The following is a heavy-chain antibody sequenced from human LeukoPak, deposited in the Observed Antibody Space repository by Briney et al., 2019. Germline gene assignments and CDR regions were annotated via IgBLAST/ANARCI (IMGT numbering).Heavy chain of an antibody. D-gene: IGHD5-18*01. CDR1: GYTFTSYG. V-gene: IGHV1-18*01. J-gene: IGHJ4*02. Sequence: ASVKVSCKASGYTFTSYGISWVRQAPGQGLEWMGWISAYNGNTNYAQKLQGRVTMTTDTSTSTAYMELRSLRSDDTAVYYCARVRTSWIQLWPVLDYWGQGTLVTVSS. CDR3: ARVRTSWIQLWPVLDY. CDR2: ISAYNGNT.